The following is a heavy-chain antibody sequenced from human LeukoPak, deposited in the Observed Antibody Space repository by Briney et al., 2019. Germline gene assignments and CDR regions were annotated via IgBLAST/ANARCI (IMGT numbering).Heavy chain of an antibody. CDR3: ARTRKNYYDSSGLFDY. V-gene: IGHV3-11*01. J-gene: IGHJ4*02. D-gene: IGHD3-22*01. CDR1: GFTFSDYY. CDR2: ISSSGSTK. Sequence: PGESLRLSCAASGFTFSDYYMSWIRQAPGKGLEWVSYISSSGSTKYSADSVKGRFTISRDNAKNSLFLQMKSLRAEDTAVYYCARTRKNYYDSSGLFDYWGQGTLVTGSS.